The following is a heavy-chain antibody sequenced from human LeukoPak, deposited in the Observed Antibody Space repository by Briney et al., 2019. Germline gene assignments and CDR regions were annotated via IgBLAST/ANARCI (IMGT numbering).Heavy chain of an antibody. V-gene: IGHV3-49*03. D-gene: IGHD6-19*01. J-gene: IGHJ4*02. CDR2: IRSKAYGGTT. CDR3: TTSWGSGLYLSLY. Sequence: GGSLRLSCTASGFTFGDYAMNWFRQAPGKGLEWVGFIRSKAYGGTTEYAASVKGRFTISRDDSKSIAYLQMNSLKTEDTAVYSCTTSWGSGLYLSLYWGQGTLVTVSS. CDR1: GFTFGDYA.